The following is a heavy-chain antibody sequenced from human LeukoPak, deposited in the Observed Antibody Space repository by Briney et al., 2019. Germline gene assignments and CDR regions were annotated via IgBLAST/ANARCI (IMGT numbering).Heavy chain of an antibody. CDR1: GFTFSSYA. CDR3: AREAGELAHYYYYGMDV. V-gene: IGHV3-30-3*01. Sequence: GGSLRLSCAASGFTFSSYAMHWVRQAPGKGLEWVAVISYDGSNKYYADSVKGRFTISRDNSKNTLYLQMNGLRAEDTAVYYCAREAGELAHYYYYGMDVWGQGTTVTVSS. J-gene: IGHJ6*02. CDR2: ISYDGSNK. D-gene: IGHD1-1*01.